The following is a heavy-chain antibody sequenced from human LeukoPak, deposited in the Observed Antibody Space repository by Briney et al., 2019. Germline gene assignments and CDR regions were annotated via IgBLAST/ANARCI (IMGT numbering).Heavy chain of an antibody. CDR3: ARDLAWFGVYGMDV. CDR1: GFTFSDYY. J-gene: IGHJ6*04. Sequence: PGGSLRLSCAASGFTFSDYYMSWIRQAPGKGLEWVSYISSSSSYTNYADSVKGRFTISRDNAKNSLYLQMNSLRAEDTAVYYCARDLAWFGVYGMDVWGKGTTVTVSS. CDR2: ISSSSSYT. V-gene: IGHV3-11*06. D-gene: IGHD3-10*01.